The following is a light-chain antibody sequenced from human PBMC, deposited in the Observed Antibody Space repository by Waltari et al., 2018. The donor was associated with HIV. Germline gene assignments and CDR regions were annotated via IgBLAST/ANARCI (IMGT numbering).Light chain of an antibody. CDR1: QSLSGNY. V-gene: IGKV3-20*01. Sequence: IVLTQSPGTLSLSPGERTTLSCRSSQSLSGNYLAGYQHKPCQVSRLLFFGASSRATDMPDRFSGSGSGTDFTLTIRRLEPEDFAVYYCQQNGNSLTFGPGTKVNIK. J-gene: IGKJ3*01. CDR3: QQNGNSLT. CDR2: GAS.